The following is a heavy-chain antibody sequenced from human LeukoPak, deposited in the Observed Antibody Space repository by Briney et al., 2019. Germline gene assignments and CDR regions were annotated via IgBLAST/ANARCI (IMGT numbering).Heavy chain of an antibody. Sequence: ASVKVSCKASGYTFTSYGISWVRQAPGQGLEWMGWISAYNGNTNYAQKLQGRVTMTRNTSISTAYMELSSLRSEDTPVYYCATRNWFDPWGQGTLVTVSS. CDR1: GYTFTSYG. CDR2: ISAYNGNT. CDR3: ATRNWFDP. J-gene: IGHJ5*02. V-gene: IGHV1-18*01.